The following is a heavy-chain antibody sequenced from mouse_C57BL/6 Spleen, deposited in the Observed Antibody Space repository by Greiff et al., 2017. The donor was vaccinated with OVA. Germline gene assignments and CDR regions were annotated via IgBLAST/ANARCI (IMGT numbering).Heavy chain of an antibody. D-gene: IGHD3-1*01. Sequence: QVQLKQPGAELVRPGSSVKLSCKASGYTFTSYWMHWVKQRPIQGLEWIGNIDPSDSETHYNQKFKDKATLTVDKSSSTAYMQLSSLTSEDSAVYYGARSGFHTRFDYWGQGTTLTVSS. CDR1: GYTFTSYW. J-gene: IGHJ2*01. CDR3: ARSGFHTRFDY. V-gene: IGHV1-52*01. CDR2: IDPSDSET.